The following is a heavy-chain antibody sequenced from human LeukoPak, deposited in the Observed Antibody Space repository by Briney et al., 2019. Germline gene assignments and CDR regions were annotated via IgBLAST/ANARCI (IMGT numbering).Heavy chain of an antibody. D-gene: IGHD5-18*01. CDR3: ARDSSIQSLDP. J-gene: IGHJ5*02. CDR2: ITSSSTYI. V-gene: IGHV3-21*01. CDR1: GFTFSSYS. Sequence: KAGGSLRLSCVASGFTFSSYSMNWVRQAPGKGLEWVSSITSSSTYIYYADSVKGRFTISRDNAKNSLYLQMNSLRAEDTAVYYCARDSSIQSLDPWGQGTLVTVSS.